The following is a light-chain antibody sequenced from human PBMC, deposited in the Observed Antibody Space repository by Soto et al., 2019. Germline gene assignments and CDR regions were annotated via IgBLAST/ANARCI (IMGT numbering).Light chain of an antibody. CDR3: QQYGSSPPLP. CDR2: GAS. V-gene: IGKV3-20*01. J-gene: IGKJ4*01. Sequence: EIVLTQSPGTLSLSPGERATLSCRASQSVSSSYLAWYQQKPGQAPRLLIYGASSRATGIPDRFSGSGSGTDFTLTISRLELEDFAVYYCQQYGSSPPLPFGGGTKVEIK. CDR1: QSVSSSY.